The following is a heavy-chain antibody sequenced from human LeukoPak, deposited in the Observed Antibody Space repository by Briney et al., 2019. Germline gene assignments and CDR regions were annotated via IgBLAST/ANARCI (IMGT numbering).Heavy chain of an antibody. J-gene: IGHJ6*02. CDR2: IRSKANSYAT. CDR3: TKTPYGMDV. CDR1: GFTFSGSA. D-gene: IGHD4-23*01. Sequence: GGSLRLSCAASGFTFSGSAMHWVRQAFGKGLEWVGRIRSKANSYATAYAASVKGRFTISRDDSKNTAYLQMNSLKTEDTAVYYCTKTPYGMDVWGQGTTVTVSS. V-gene: IGHV3-73*01.